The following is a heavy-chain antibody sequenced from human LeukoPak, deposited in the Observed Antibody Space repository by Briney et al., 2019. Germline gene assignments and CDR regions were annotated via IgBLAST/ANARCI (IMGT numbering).Heavy chain of an antibody. Sequence: GASVKVSCKASGYTFTSYGISWVRQAPGQGLEWMGWISAYNGNTNYAQMLQGRVTMTTDTSTSTAYMELRSLRSDDTAVYYCARARSGSYYARYYYYMDVWGKGTTVTVSS. CDR3: ARARSGSYYARYYYYMDV. CDR1: GYTFTSYG. D-gene: IGHD1-26*01. J-gene: IGHJ6*03. CDR2: ISAYNGNT. V-gene: IGHV1-18*01.